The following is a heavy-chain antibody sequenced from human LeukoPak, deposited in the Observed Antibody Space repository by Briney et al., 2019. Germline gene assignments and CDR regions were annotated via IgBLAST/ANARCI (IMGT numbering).Heavy chain of an antibody. Sequence: MPSETLSLTCTVSGYSISSGYYWGWIRQPPGKGLEWIGSIYHSGSTYYNPSLKSRVTISVDTSKNQFSLKLSSVTAADTAVYYCSTFGPILWFGGYYFDYWGQGTLVTVSS. J-gene: IGHJ4*02. CDR3: STFGPILWFGGYYFDY. V-gene: IGHV4-38-2*02. D-gene: IGHD3-10*01. CDR1: GYSISSGYY. CDR2: IYHSGST.